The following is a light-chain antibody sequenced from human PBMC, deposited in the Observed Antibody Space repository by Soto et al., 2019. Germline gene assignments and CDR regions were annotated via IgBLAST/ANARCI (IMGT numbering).Light chain of an antibody. J-gene: IGLJ3*02. CDR1: SSDVGAYKY. V-gene: IGLV2-8*01. Sequence: QSALTQPPSASGSPGQSVTISCTGTSSDVGAYKYVSWYQQYPGKAPKLMIYEVSRRPSGVPDRCSGSKSGNTASLTVSGLQAEDEADYYCTSYAGSNLWVFGGGTQVTVL. CDR2: EVS. CDR3: TSYAGSNLWV.